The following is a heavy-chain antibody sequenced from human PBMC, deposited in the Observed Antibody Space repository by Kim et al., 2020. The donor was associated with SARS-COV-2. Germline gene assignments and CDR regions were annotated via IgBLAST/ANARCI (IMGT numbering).Heavy chain of an antibody. J-gene: IGHJ4*02. Sequence: GRVTISRDNAKNALYLQMNSLRAEDTAVYYCARGPTYYDYIWGSYRYFDYWGQGTLVTVSS. D-gene: IGHD3-16*02. V-gene: IGHV3-74*01. CDR3: ARGPTYYDYIWGSYRYFDY.